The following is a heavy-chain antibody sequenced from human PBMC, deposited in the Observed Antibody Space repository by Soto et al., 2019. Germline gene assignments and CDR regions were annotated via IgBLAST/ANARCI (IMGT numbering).Heavy chain of an antibody. J-gene: IGHJ4*02. CDR3: TPEVTFGGVIVLGPPYYFDY. CDR1: GFTFSNAW. V-gene: IGHV3-15*01. D-gene: IGHD3-16*02. CDR2: IKSKTDGGTT. Sequence: GGSLRLSCAASGFTFSNAWMSWVRQAPGKGLEWVGRIKSKTDGGTTNYAAPVKGRFTSSRDESKTTLYLQMNSLKTEDTAVYYCTPEVTFGGVIVLGPPYYFDYWGQGTLVTVSS.